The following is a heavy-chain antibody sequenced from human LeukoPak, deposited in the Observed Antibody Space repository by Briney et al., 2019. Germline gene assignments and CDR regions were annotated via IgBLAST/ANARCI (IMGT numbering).Heavy chain of an antibody. Sequence: SETLSFTCTVSGGSISSYYWSWIRQPPGKGLEWIGYIYYSGSTNYNPSLKSRVTISVDTSKNQFSLKLSSVTAADTAVYYCARAPPSRGYGSVSFDYWGQGTLVTVSS. V-gene: IGHV4-59*01. J-gene: IGHJ4*02. D-gene: IGHD5-18*01. CDR1: GGSISSYY. CDR3: ARAPPSRGYGSVSFDY. CDR2: IYYSGST.